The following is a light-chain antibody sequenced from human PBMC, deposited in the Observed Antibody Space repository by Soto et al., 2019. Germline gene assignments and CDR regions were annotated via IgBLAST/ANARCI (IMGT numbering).Light chain of an antibody. Sequence: DIQMTQSPSSLSASVGDRVTITCQASLDIDNYSNWYQQKPGEAPKLVIYDASILETGVPSRFSGSGSGTDFTFTISSLQPEDVATYYCQHYHNLPMYTFGQGTRLEIK. J-gene: IGKJ2*01. CDR3: QHYHNLPMYT. CDR2: DAS. CDR1: LDIDNY. V-gene: IGKV1-33*01.